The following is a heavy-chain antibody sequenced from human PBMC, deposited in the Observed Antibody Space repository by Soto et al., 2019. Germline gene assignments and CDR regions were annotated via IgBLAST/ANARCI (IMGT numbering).Heavy chain of an antibody. CDR1: GGTFSSYA. Sequence: QVQLVQSGAEVKKPGSSVKVSCKASGGTFSSYAISWLRQAPGQGLEWMGWIIPIFGTANYAQKVQGRVTITADESTSTGYMELSSLRSEDTAVYYCAREVVVASTGWFDPWGQGTLVTVSS. D-gene: IGHD2-15*01. CDR3: AREVVVASTGWFDP. J-gene: IGHJ5*02. CDR2: IIPIFGTA. V-gene: IGHV1-69*12.